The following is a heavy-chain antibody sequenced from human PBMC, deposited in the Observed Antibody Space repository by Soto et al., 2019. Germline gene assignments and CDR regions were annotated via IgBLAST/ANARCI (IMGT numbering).Heavy chain of an antibody. V-gene: IGHV4-31*03. D-gene: IGHD2-8*01. Sequence: QVQLQESGPGLVKPSQTLSLTCTVSGGSINSGAYYWNWIRQHPGKGLEWIGYIYFSGSTYYNPSLKSRVAISTDTSNNQFSLRLSSVTAADTAVYYCARDQGVSYFDSWGQGALVTVSS. CDR3: ARDQGVSYFDS. J-gene: IGHJ4*02. CDR1: GGSINSGAYY. CDR2: IYFSGST.